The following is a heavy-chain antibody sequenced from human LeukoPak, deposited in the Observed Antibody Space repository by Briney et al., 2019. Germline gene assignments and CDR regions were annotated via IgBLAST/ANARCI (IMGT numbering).Heavy chain of an antibody. CDR1: GFTFSSYE. J-gene: IGHJ3*02. CDR2: ITGSGSKT. CDR3: ARDLGDYVGYDAFDI. V-gene: IGHV3-48*03. D-gene: IGHD4-17*01. Sequence: GGSLRLSCAASGFTFSSYEMNWVRQAPGKGLEWLSYITGSGSKTYYADSVKGRFTISRDNAKHSLYLQMNSLRAEDTAVYYCARDLGDYVGYDAFDIWGQGTMVTVSS.